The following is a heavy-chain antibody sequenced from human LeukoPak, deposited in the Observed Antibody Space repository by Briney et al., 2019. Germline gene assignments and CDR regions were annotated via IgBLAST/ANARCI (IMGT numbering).Heavy chain of an antibody. CDR3: AIGIYYGSGSYPPPSDY. J-gene: IGHJ4*02. Sequence: SETLSLTCAVYGGSFSGYYWSWIRQPPGKGLEWIGEINHSGSTNYNPSLKSRVTISVDTSKNQFSLKLSSVTAADTAVYYCAIGIYYGSGSYPPPSDYWGQGTLVTVSS. CDR1: GGSFSGYY. V-gene: IGHV4-34*01. D-gene: IGHD3-10*01. CDR2: INHSGST.